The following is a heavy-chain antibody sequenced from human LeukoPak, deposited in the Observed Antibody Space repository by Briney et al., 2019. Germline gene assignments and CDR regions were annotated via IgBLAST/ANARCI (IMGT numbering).Heavy chain of an antibody. CDR3: ARDRGPCSSTSCYEEFDY. Sequence: GASVKVSCKASGYTFTSYGISWVRQAPGQGLEWMGWISAYNGNTNYAQKLQGRVTMTTDTSTSTAYMELRSLRFDDTAVYYCARDRGPCSSTSCYEEFDYWGQGTLVTVSS. CDR2: ISAYNGNT. V-gene: IGHV1-18*01. J-gene: IGHJ4*02. CDR1: GYTFTSYG. D-gene: IGHD2-2*01.